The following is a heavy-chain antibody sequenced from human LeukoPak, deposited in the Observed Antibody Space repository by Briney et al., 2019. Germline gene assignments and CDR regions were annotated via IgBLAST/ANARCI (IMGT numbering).Heavy chain of an antibody. CDR1: GYTFTGYY. V-gene: IGHV1-2*02. Sequence: GASVKVSCKASGYTFTGYYMHWVRQAPGQGLEWMGWINPNSGGINYAQKFQGRVTMTRDTSISTAYMELSRLRSDDTAVYYCARDPGVGATDYWGQGTLVTVSS. J-gene: IGHJ4*02. CDR3: ARDPGVGATDY. D-gene: IGHD1-26*01. CDR2: INPNSGGI.